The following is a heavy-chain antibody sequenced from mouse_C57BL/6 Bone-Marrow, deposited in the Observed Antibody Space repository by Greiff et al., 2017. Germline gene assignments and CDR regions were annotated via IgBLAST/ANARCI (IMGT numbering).Heavy chain of an antibody. J-gene: IGHJ2*01. CDR3: ARLRYYGSSGDY. D-gene: IGHD1-1*01. CDR2: IDPSDSYT. CDR1: GYTFTSYW. V-gene: IGHV1-50*01. Sequence: QVQLQQPGAELVKPGASVKLSCKASGYTFTSYWMQWVKQRPGQGLEWIGEIDPSDSYTNYNQKFKGKATLSVDKSSSTAYMQLSSLTSEDSAVYYYARLRYYGSSGDYWGQGTTLTVSS.